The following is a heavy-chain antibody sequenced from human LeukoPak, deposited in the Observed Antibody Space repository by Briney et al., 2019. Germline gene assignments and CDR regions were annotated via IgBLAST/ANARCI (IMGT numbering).Heavy chain of an antibody. CDR1: GYTFTGYY. D-gene: IGHD1-26*01. Sequence: ASVKVSCKASGYTFTGYYLHWARQAPGQGFEWMGWINPNSGGTHYAQKFQGRVTMTRDTSISTAYMELSRLRSDDTAVYYCARVSGYYPKYYFDYWGQGTLVTVSS. CDR3: ARVSGYYPKYYFDY. CDR2: INPNSGGT. J-gene: IGHJ4*02. V-gene: IGHV1-2*02.